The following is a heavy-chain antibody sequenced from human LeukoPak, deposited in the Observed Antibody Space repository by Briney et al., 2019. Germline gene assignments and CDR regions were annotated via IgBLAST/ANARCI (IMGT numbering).Heavy chain of an antibody. D-gene: IGHD7-27*01. V-gene: IGHV3-23*01. CDR3: AKSVQLGWGSMWNH. CDR1: GFTFSSDA. J-gene: IGHJ5*02. Sequence: PGGCLRLSCAASGFTFSSDAMNSGRQSPREGLWWVSAISNSGDRTYYADSVKGRFTISRDHSTNLLYLQINSLSAQDTAVYYCAKSVQLGWGSMWNHWRQGILVPVSS. CDR2: ISNSGDRT.